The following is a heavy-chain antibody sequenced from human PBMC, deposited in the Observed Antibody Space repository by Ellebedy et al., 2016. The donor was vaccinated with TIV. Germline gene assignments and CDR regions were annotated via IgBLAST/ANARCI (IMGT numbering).Heavy chain of an antibody. Sequence: MPSETLSLTCTVSGYSISSGYFWVWIRQPPGKGLEWIGSIYHSGNTYYNPSLKSRVTISVDTSKNQFSLNLSSVTAADTAVYYCARDYTSYRLDPWGQGTLVTVSS. J-gene: IGHJ5*02. V-gene: IGHV4-38-2*02. D-gene: IGHD1-14*01. CDR3: ARDYTSYRLDP. CDR1: GYSISSGYF. CDR2: IYHSGNT.